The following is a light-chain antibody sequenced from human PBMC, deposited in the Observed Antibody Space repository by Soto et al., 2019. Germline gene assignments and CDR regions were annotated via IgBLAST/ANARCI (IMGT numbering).Light chain of an antibody. J-gene: IGKJ1*01. V-gene: IGKV3-15*01. CDR2: GAS. Sequence: EIVMTQSPVTLSVSPVERATLSCMAGQSVSSNLAWYQQKPGQAPRLLIYGASTRATGIPARFTGSGSGTDFTLTISSLEPEDFAVYYCQQRSNWPWTFGQGTKVDIK. CDR1: QSVSSN. CDR3: QQRSNWPWT.